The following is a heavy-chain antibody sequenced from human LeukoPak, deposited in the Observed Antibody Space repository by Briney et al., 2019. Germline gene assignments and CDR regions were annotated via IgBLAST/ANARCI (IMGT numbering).Heavy chain of an antibody. CDR3: ARCSTTKDAFDI. D-gene: IGHD4-17*01. J-gene: IGHJ3*02. CDR2: IYSGGST. CDR1: GFTFSSYS. V-gene: IGHV3-53*04. Sequence: GGSLRLSCAASGFTFSSYSMSWVRQAPGKGLEWVSVIYSGGSTYYADSVKGRFTISRHNSKNTLYLQMNSLRAEDTAVYYCARCSTTKDAFDIWGQGTMVTVSS.